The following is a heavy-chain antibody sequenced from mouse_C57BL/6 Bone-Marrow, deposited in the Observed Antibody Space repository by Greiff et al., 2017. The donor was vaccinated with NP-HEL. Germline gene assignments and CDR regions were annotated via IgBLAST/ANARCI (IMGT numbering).Heavy chain of an antibody. V-gene: IGHV1-82*01. CDR2: IYPGDGDT. Sequence: QVQLKQSGPELVKPGASVKISCKASGYAFSSSWMNWVKQRPGKGLEWIGRIYPGDGDTNYNGKFKGKATLTADKSSSTAYMQLSSLTSEDSAVYFCARSDGPLLVDYWGQGTSVTVSS. CDR3: ARSDGPLLVDY. D-gene: IGHD2-3*01. J-gene: IGHJ4*01. CDR1: GYAFSSSW.